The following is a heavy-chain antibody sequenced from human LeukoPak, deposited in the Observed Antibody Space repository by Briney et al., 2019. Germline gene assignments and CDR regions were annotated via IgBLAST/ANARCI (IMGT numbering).Heavy chain of an antibody. J-gene: IGHJ4*02. CDR1: GCSFSNYY. Sequence: PSETLSLTCTVSGCSFSNYYWSWIRQPPGKGLEWIGYIYYSGSTNYNPSLKSRVTISVDTSKNQFSLKLSSVTAADTAVYYCAGTYYYDSSGYFDYWGQGTLVTVSS. CDR2: IYYSGST. V-gene: IGHV4-59*01. CDR3: AGTYYYDSSGYFDY. D-gene: IGHD3-22*01.